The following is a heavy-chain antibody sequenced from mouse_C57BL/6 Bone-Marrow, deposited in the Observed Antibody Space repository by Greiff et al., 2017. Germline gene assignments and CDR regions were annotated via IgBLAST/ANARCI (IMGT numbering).Heavy chain of an antibody. CDR2: INPYNGGT. Sequence: VQLKQSGPVLVKPGASVKMSCKASGYTFTDYYMNWVKQSHGKSLEWIGVINPYNGGTSYNQKFKGKATLNVEKSSSTAYMELNSLTSEDSAVYYCARGRRFFDYWGQGTTLTVSS. J-gene: IGHJ2*01. V-gene: IGHV1-19*01. CDR3: ARGRRFFDY. CDR1: GYTFTDYY.